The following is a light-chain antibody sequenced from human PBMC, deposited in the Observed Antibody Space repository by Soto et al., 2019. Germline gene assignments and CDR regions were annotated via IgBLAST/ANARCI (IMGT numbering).Light chain of an antibody. CDR1: QIIRTY. V-gene: IGKV1-39*01. CDR2: SAS. Sequence: DIQMTQSPSSLSASVGDRVTITCRASQIIRTYLNWYQQKPGKAPKLLVHSASTLHSGVSSRFSGSRSVTNFTLTINNLQPEDYATYFCQQGYSTLPYTFGQGTKVDIK. CDR3: QQGYSTLPYT. J-gene: IGKJ2*01.